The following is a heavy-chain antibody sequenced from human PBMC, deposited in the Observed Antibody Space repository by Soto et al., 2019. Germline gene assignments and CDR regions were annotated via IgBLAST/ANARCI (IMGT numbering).Heavy chain of an antibody. D-gene: IGHD1-1*01. V-gene: IGHV3-23*01. J-gene: IGHJ4*02. Sequence: DVQLLESGGGLAQPGGSLRLSCEASGFIFSHYAMTWVRQAPGKGLEWVSTVAYNGDPYSPDSVKGRFTISRDNSRNTVTLQMTSPRAEDTSVYLCTKTRGTTVPSGTRTFDYCGQRPLVTVSS. CDR3: TKTRGTTVPSGTRTFDY. CDR2: VAYNGDP. CDR1: GFIFSHYA.